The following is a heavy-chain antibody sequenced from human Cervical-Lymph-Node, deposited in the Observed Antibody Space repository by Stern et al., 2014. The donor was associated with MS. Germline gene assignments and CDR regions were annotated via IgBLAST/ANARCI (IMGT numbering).Heavy chain of an antibody. CDR2: ISSYNGNT. CDR1: GYTFTDYG. J-gene: IGHJ4*02. V-gene: IGHV1-18*01. Sequence: QVKLVQSGPEVKKPGASVKVSCKASGYTFTDYGVHWVRQDPAQGLEWMGWISSYNGNTNYPQKFQDRVTMTVDTSTDTAYMEMRSLTSDDTAVYYCARDDLGGAFDYWGQGALVTVSS. CDR3: ARDDLGGAFDY.